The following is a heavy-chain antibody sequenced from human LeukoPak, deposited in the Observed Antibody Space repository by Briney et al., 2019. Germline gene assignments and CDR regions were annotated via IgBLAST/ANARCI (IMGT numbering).Heavy chain of an antibody. CDR1: GYIFSGYY. V-gene: IGHV1-2*02. J-gene: IGHJ5*02. Sequence: GASVKVSCKASGYIFSGYYMHWLRQAPGQGLEWMGWINPNSGGADYAQKFQGRVTMTRDMSTSTVYMELSSLRSEDTAVYYCARDKGSTMVRGVIAYNWFDPWGQGTLVTVSS. D-gene: IGHD3-10*01. CDR3: ARDKGSTMVRGVIAYNWFDP. CDR2: INPNSGGA.